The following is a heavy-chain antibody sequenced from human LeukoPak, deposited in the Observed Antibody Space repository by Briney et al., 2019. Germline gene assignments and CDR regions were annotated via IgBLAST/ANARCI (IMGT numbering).Heavy chain of an antibody. Sequence: MASETLSLTCTVSGGSISSYYWSWIRQPPGKGLEWIGYIFYSGNTNYNPSLKSRVTISVDTSKNQFSLKLSSVTAADTAVYYCARTYYYGSGSPLPFDYWGQGTLVTVSS. CDR2: IFYSGNT. V-gene: IGHV4-59*01. J-gene: IGHJ4*02. CDR1: GGSISSYY. D-gene: IGHD3-10*01. CDR3: ARTYYYGSGSPLPFDY.